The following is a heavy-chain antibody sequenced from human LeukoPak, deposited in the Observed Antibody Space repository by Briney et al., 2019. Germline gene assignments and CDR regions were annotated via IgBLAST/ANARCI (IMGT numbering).Heavy chain of an antibody. V-gene: IGHV3-53*01. D-gene: IGHD3-22*01. Sequence: PGGSLRLSCAASGFTVSSNYMSWVRQAPGKGLEWVSVIYSGGSTYYADSVKGRFTISRDNSKNTLYLQMNSLRAEDTAVYYCARIRHYYDSSPHLDYWGQGTLVTVSS. J-gene: IGHJ4*02. CDR1: GFTVSSNY. CDR3: ARIRHYYDSSPHLDY. CDR2: IYSGGST.